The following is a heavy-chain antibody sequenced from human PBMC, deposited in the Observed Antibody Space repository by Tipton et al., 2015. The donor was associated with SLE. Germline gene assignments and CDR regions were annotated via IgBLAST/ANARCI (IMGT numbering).Heavy chain of an antibody. CDR2: IYTSGST. CDR3: ASSGRYYYYYYMDV. D-gene: IGHD2-15*01. CDR1: GGSISSGSYY. J-gene: IGHJ6*03. V-gene: IGHV4-61*09. Sequence: TLSLTCTVSGGSISSGSYYWSWIRQPAGKGLEWIGHIYTSGSTNYNPSLKSRVTISVDTSKNQFSLKLSSVTAADTAVYYCASSGRYYYYYYMDVWGKGTTVTVSS.